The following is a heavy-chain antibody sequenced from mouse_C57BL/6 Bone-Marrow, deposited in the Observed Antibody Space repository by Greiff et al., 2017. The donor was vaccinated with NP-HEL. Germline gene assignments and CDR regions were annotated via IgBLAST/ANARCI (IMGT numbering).Heavy chain of an antibody. Sequence: QVQLQQPGAELVRPGSSVKLSCKASGYTFTSYWMHWVKQRPIQGLEWIGNIDPSDSETHYNQKFKDKATLTVDKSSSTAYMQLSSLTSEDSAVYDCASFPLITTVPVDVWGTGTTVTVSS. CDR1: GYTFTSYW. V-gene: IGHV1-52*01. CDR2: IDPSDSET. J-gene: IGHJ1*03. CDR3: ASFPLITTVPVDV. D-gene: IGHD1-1*01.